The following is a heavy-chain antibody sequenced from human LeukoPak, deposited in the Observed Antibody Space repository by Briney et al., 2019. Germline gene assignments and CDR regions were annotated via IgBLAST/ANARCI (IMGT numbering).Heavy chain of an antibody. Sequence: ASVKVSCKASGYTFTSYDINWVRQATGQGLEWMGWMNPNSGNTGYAQKFQGRVTMTRNTSISTAYMELSSLRSEDTAVYYCARGLGTGYSSSWTNWFDPWGQGTLVTASS. CDR1: GYTFTSYD. D-gene: IGHD6-13*01. CDR2: MNPNSGNT. J-gene: IGHJ5*02. CDR3: ARGLGTGYSSSWTNWFDP. V-gene: IGHV1-8*01.